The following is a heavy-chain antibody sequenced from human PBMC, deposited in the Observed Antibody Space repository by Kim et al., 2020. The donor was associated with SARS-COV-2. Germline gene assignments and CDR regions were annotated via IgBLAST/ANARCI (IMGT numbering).Heavy chain of an antibody. J-gene: IGHJ4*02. V-gene: IGHV3-53*01. CDR3: ARDRAHLADAGTEYYFES. Sequence: GKGRFTMSRDVAKNTVYLQMNNLRAEDTAVYYCARDRAHLADAGTEYYFESWGQGTLVTVSS. D-gene: IGHD6-13*01.